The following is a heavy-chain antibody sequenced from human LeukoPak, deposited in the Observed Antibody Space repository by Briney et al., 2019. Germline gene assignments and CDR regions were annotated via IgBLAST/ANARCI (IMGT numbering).Heavy chain of an antibody. D-gene: IGHD2-21*01. Sequence: ASVKVSCMASGYTFTAYCMHWVRQAPGQGLEWMGWIDSKNGDTKYAQKFQSRLTITRDTSIGIAYMELRSLTSDDTAGYYCASEAYCGGRCFFVQRVASWGQGTPVTVSS. CDR3: ASEAYCGGRCFFVQRVAS. J-gene: IGHJ5*02. CDR2: IDSKNGDT. CDR1: GYTFTAYC. V-gene: IGHV1-2*02.